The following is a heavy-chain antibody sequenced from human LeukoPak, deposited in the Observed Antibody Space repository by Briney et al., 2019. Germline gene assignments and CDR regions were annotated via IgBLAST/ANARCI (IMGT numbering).Heavy chain of an antibody. CDR2: INHSGST. CDR3: ARGFNQPRITPDYYDSSGYQGGAFDI. V-gene: IGHV4-34*01. D-gene: IGHD3-22*01. Sequence: SETLSLTCAVDGGSFSAYYWSWIRQPPGKGLEWIGEINHSGSTNYNPSLKSRVTISVDTSKNQFSLKLSSVTAADTAVYYCARGFNQPRITPDYYDSSGYQGGAFDIWGQGTMVTVSS. J-gene: IGHJ3*02. CDR1: GGSFSAYY.